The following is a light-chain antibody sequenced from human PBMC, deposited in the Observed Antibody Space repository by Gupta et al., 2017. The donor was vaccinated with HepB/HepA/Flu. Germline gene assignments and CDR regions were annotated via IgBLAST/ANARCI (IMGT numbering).Light chain of an antibody. J-gene: IGKJ4*01. CDR1: QSLSSTY. Sequence: EIVLTQSPGTLSLSPGERATLSCRASQSLSSTYLAWYQQKPGQAPRLLIYGASRATGIPDRFSGSGSGTDFTLTISRLEPEDSAVYYCQQYGSSPLTFGGGTKVEIK. CDR2: GAS. CDR3: QQYGSSPLT. V-gene: IGKV3-20*01.